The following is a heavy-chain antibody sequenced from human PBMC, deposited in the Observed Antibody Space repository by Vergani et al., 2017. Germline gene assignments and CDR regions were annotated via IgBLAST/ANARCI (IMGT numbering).Heavy chain of an antibody. V-gene: IGHV1-69*13. CDR1: GGTFSNYA. CDR3: ARVLYGSGYLNWFDP. J-gene: IGHJ5*02. Sequence: QVQLVQSGAEVKKPGSSVKVSCKASGGTFSNYAISWVRQAPGQGLEWMGGIIPIFGTANYAQKFQGRVTITADESTSTAYMELSSLRSEDTAVYYCARVLYGSGYLNWFDPWGQGTLVTVSS. D-gene: IGHD3-10*01. CDR2: IIPIFGTA.